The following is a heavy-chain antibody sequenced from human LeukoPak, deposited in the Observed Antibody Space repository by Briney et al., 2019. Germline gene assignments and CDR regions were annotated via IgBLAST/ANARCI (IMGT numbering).Heavy chain of an antibody. CDR1: GFTFNNYW. D-gene: IGHD3-16*02. CDR2: TSSDGSTT. CDR3: TRTGYRHEMDV. V-gene: IGHV3-74*01. J-gene: IGHJ6*02. Sequence: GVSVRLSCAASGFTFNNYWIHWVRQAPGKGLVWVSSTSSDGSTTVYEDSVKGRFTISRDNGKNPLDLQLNSLRVEDTAVYFCTRTGYRHEMDVWGQGTTVTVCS.